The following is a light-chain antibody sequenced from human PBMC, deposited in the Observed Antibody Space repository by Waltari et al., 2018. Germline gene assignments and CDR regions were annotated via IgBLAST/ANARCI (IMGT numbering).Light chain of an antibody. Sequence: SYDLTQPRSVSVSPGQTARSHCSGDALPKKPTEWYQQKSGQAPSLSISDDNNRPSGCHERVSGSASGTVSTLTISGAQVEDEADYYCYSVDSSGDYRVFGGGTKLTVL. CDR1: ALPKKP. J-gene: IGLJ2*01. CDR2: DDN. V-gene: IGLV3-10*01. CDR3: YSVDSSGDYRV.